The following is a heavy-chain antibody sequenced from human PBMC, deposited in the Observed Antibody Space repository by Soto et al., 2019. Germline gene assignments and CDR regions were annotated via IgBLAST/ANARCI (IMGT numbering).Heavy chain of an antibody. J-gene: IGHJ4*02. CDR3: ARIAYCGGDCYPYPDY. V-gene: IGHV2-26*01. D-gene: IGHD2-21*02. CDR1: GFSLSNARMG. Sequence: QVTLKESGPVLVKPTETLTLTCTVSGFSLSNARMGVSWIRQPPGKALEWLAHIFSNDEKSYSTSLKSRLTISEDTSKSQVVLTMTNMDPVDTATYYCARIAYCGGDCYPYPDYWGQGTLVTVSS. CDR2: IFSNDEK.